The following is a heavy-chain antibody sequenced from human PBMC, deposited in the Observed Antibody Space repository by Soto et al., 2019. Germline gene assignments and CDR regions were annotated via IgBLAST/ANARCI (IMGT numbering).Heavy chain of an antibody. CDR1: GGTFSSYA. V-gene: IGHV1-69*01. CDR3: AREYCSSTSCRSRYYYYYGMDV. Sequence: QVQLVQSGAEVKKPGSSVKVSCKASGGTFSSYAISWVRQAPGQGLEWMGGIIPIFGTANYAQKFQGRVTITADESTSTAYMELRSLRSEDPAVYYCAREYCSSTSCRSRYYYYYGMDVWGQGTTVTVSS. CDR2: IIPIFGTA. J-gene: IGHJ6*02. D-gene: IGHD2-2*01.